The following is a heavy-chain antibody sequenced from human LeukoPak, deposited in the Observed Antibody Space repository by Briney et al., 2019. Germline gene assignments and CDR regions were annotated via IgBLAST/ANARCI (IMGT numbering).Heavy chain of an antibody. CDR3: ARGWVKEAPVGPGYYFDY. D-gene: IGHD3-22*01. Sequence: PSETLSLTCAVYGGSFSGYYWSWIRQPPGKGLEWIGEINHSGSTNYNPSLKSRVTISVDTSKNQFSLKLSSVTAADTAVYYCARGWVKEAPVGPGYYFDYWGQGTLVTVSS. CDR1: GGSFSGYY. J-gene: IGHJ4*02. V-gene: IGHV4-34*01. CDR2: INHSGST.